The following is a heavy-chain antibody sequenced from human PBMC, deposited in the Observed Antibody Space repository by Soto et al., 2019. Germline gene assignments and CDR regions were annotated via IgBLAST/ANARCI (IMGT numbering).Heavy chain of an antibody. J-gene: IGHJ5*02. Sequence: QVQLVQSGAEVKKPGSSVKVSCKASGGTFSSYAISWVRQAPGQGLEWMGGIIPIFGTANYAQKFQGRVTITADESTSTDYMELSSLRSEDTAVYYCARSQDIVVVVAATGWFDPWGQGTLVTVSS. D-gene: IGHD2-15*01. V-gene: IGHV1-69*12. CDR1: GGTFSSYA. CDR2: IIPIFGTA. CDR3: ARSQDIVVVVAATGWFDP.